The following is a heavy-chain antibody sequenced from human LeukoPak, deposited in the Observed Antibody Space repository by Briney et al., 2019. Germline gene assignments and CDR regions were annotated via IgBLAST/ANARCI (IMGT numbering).Heavy chain of an antibody. CDR3: ARSTNTGLYDISS. CDR2: INPSGGST. J-gene: IGHJ3*01. CDR1: GGTFSSYA. Sequence: GASVKVSCKASGGTFSSYAISWVRQAPGQGLEWMGIINPSGGSTSYAQKFQGRVTMTRDTSTSTVYMELSGLRSEDTAVYYCARSTNTGLYDISSWGQGTMVTVSS. D-gene: IGHD3-9*01. V-gene: IGHV1-46*01.